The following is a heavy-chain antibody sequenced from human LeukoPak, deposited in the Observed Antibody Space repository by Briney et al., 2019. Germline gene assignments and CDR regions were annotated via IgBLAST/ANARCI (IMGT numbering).Heavy chain of an antibody. J-gene: IGHJ3*02. Sequence: GGSLRLSCAASRFSFLTYRMRSVSQAPGKGPEWVTFINFDGSKKYYADSVKGRFTISRDSSKNTLHLQMNSLRTEDTAVSCRVTATPPGDGDYNEAFDIWGQGTMVTVSP. CDR3: VTATPPGDGDYNEAFDI. V-gene: IGHV3-30*02. CDR1: RFSFLTYR. D-gene: IGHD4-17*01. CDR2: INFDGSKK.